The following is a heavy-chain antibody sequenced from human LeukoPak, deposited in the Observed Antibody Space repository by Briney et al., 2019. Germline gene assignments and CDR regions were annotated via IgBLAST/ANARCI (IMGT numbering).Heavy chain of an antibody. CDR2: ISGGGSST. V-gene: IGHV3-23*01. CDR3: AKAYGPLYYFDY. Sequence: GGSLRLSCAASGFTFSSCAMSWVRQAPGKGLEWVSTISGGGSSTYYADSVKGRFTISRDNSKNTLYLQMNSLRAEDTAVYYCAKAYGPLYYFDYWGQGTLVTVSS. J-gene: IGHJ4*02. D-gene: IGHD4-17*01. CDR1: GFTFSSCA.